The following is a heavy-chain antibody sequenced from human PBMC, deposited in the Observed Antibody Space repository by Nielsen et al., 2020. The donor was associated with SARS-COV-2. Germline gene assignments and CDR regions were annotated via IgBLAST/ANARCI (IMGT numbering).Heavy chain of an antibody. CDR3: AKEGANYYDSFYFDY. CDR2: INWNGGST. CDR1: GFTFDDYG. V-gene: IGHV3-20*04. J-gene: IGHJ4*02. Sequence: GGSLRLSCAASGFTFDDYGMSWVRQAPGKGLEWVSGINWNGGSTGYADSVKGRFTISRDNSKNTLYLQMNSLRAEDTALYYCAKEGANYYDSFYFDYWGQGTLVTVSS. D-gene: IGHD3-22*01.